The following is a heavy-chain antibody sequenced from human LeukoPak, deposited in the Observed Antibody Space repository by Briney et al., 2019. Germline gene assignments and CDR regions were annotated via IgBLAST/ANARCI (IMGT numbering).Heavy chain of an antibody. CDR2: ISGGGGST. D-gene: IGHD5-12*01. J-gene: IGHJ5*02. CDR1: GFTFSSYA. V-gene: IGHV3-23*01. Sequence: GGSLRLSCAASGFTFSSYAMSWVRQAPGKGLEWVSAISGGGGSTYCADSVKGRLTISSDNSKNTLYLQMNSLYYCAKRHSDYFDPWGQGTLVTVSS. CDR3: FDP.